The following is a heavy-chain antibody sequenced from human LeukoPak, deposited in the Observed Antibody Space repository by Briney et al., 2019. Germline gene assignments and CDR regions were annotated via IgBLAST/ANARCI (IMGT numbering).Heavy chain of an antibody. Sequence: SETLSLTCTVSGGSISSYYWSWIRQPPGKGLEWIGYIYYSGSTNYNPSLKSRVTISVDTSKNQFSLKLSSVTAADTAVYYCARDYGVWDFQHWGQGTLVTVSS. CDR1: GGSISSYY. D-gene: IGHD4-17*01. CDR3: ARDYGVWDFQH. CDR2: IYYSGST. V-gene: IGHV4-59*01. J-gene: IGHJ1*01.